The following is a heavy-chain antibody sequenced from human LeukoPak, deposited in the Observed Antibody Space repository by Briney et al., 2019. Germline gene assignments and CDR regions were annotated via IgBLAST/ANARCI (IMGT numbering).Heavy chain of an antibody. J-gene: IGHJ4*02. CDR1: GFTSSSYA. V-gene: IGHV3-30*04. CDR3: ARDVWDIVVVTASWGSGYFDY. Sequence: GGSLRLSCAASGFTSSSYAMHWVRQAPGKGLEWVAVISYDGSNKYYADSVKGRFTISRDNSKNTLYLQMNSLRAEDTAVYYCARDVWDIVVVTASWGSGYFDYWGQGTLVTVSS. D-gene: IGHD2-21*02. CDR2: ISYDGSNK.